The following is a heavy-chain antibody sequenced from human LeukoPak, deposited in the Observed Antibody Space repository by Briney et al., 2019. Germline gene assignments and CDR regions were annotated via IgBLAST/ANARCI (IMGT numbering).Heavy chain of an antibody. V-gene: IGHV3-49*03. CDR2: IRSKAYGGTT. J-gene: IGHJ4*02. CDR3: TRDENIAVAGTAFDY. D-gene: IGHD6-19*01. Sequence: GGSLRLSCTASGFTFGDYAMSWFRQAPGKGLEWVGFIRSKAYGGTTEYAASVKGRFTFSRDDSKSIAYLQMNSLKTEDTAVYYCTRDENIAVAGTAFDYWGQGTLVTVSS. CDR1: GFTFGDYA.